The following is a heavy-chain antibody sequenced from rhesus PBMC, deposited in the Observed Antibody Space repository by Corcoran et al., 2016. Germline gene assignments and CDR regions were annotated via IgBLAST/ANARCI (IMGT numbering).Heavy chain of an antibody. CDR2: ISGSGGST. CDR1: GGSISSNY. J-gene: IGHJ2*01. CDR3: ARMPGWGGFEYFDL. Sequence: QVQLQESGPGLVKPSETLSLTCAVAGGSISSNYWSWIRQPTGKGLEWIGRISGSGGSTDYNPSLTSRVTILTDTSKTQFSLKLSSVTAADTAVYYCARMPGWGGFEYFDLWGPGTPITISS. V-gene: IGHV4-173*01. D-gene: IGHD5-42*01.